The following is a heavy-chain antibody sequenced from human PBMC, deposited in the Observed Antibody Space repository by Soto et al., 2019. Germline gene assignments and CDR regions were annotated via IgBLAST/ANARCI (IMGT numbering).Heavy chain of an antibody. J-gene: IGHJ3*02. CDR1: GFTFDDYA. CDR2: ISWNSGSI. CDR3: AKDMAVAGHDAFDI. D-gene: IGHD6-19*01. V-gene: IGHV3-9*01. Sequence: SLRLSCAASGFTFDDYAMHWVRQAPGKGLEWVSGISWNSGSIGYADSVKGRFTISRDNAKNSLYLQMNSLRAEDTALYYCAKDMAVAGHDAFDIWGQGTMVTVSS.